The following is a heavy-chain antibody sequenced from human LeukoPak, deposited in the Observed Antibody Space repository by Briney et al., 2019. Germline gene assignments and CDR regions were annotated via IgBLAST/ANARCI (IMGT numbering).Heavy chain of an antibody. D-gene: IGHD2-2*01. V-gene: IGHV3-23*01. CDR2: ISGSGVNT. CDR3: AKHLQGYRSPANCYARAFDV. Sequence: GGSLRLSCAASGFTFSNYGMSWVRQAPGKGLEWVSAISGSGVNTYYADSVKGRFSISRDNSKNTLHLQMNSLRVEDTAVYYCAKHLQGYRSPANCYARAFDVWGQGTMVTVSS. J-gene: IGHJ3*01. CDR1: GFTFSNYG.